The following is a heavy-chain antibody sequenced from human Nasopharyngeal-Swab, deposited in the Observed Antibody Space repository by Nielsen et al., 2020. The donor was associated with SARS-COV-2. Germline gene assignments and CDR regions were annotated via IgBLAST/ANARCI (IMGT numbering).Heavy chain of an antibody. D-gene: IGHD2-21*02. J-gene: IGHJ3*02. V-gene: IGHV3-21*01. CDR2: ICWRSSDI. CDR1: GIPFGRYT. CDR3: ARDGYCGGDCYGAFDI. Sequence: GGSLRPSCEASGIPFGRYTMNWVPRAPGKGLEGVPTICWRSSDIYYRDSLKGRFTVSRDNTKKSLYLQMDSLRAEDTAVYYCARDGYCGGDCYGAFDIWGQGTMVTVSS.